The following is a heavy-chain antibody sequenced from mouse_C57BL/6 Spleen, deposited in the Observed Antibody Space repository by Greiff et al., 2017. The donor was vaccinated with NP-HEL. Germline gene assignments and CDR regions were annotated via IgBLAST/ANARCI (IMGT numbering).Heavy chain of an antibody. D-gene: IGHD1-1*01. CDR2: IDPSDSET. V-gene: IGHV1-52*01. Sequence: QVQLQQPGAELVRPGSSVKLSCKASGYTFTSYWMHWVKQRPIQGLEWIGNIDPSDSETHYNQKFKDKATLTVVKSSSTAYMQLSSLTSEDSAVYYCARGDYYGAYFDYWGQGTTLTVSS. J-gene: IGHJ2*01. CDR3: ARGDYYGAYFDY. CDR1: GYTFTSYW.